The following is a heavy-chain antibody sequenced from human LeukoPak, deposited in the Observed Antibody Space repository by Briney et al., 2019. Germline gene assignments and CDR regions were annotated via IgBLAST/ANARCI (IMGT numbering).Heavy chain of an antibody. CDR1: GGSIRNSDYN. J-gene: IGHJ5*02. D-gene: IGHD3-10*01. CDR2: IYFSGST. CDR3: ARNKYYYGSKNYGVPNWFDP. Sequence: PSETLSLTCTVSGGSIRNSDYNWGWIRQPPGKGLEWIGSIYFSGSTYYNPSLKSRVTISIDTSKNQFSLKLSSVTAADTAVYYCARNKYYYGSKNYGVPNWFDPWGQGTLVTVSS. V-gene: IGHV4-39*01.